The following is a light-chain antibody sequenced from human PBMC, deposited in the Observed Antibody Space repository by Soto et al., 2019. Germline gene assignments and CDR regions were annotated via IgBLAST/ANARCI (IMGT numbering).Light chain of an antibody. V-gene: IGKV3-15*01. CDR2: GAS. CDR1: QSVSSN. Sequence: EIVMTQSPATLSVSPGERATLSCRASQSVSSNLAWYQQKPGQAPRLLNYGASTRATGIPARFSGSGSGTEFTLTISSLQSEDFAVYYCQQYNNWPPERTFGQGTKVDI. CDR3: QQYNNWPPERT. J-gene: IGKJ1*01.